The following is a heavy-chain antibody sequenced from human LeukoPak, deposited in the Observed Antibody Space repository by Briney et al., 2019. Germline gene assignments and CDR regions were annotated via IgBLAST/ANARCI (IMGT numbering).Heavy chain of an antibody. D-gene: IGHD4-17*01. CDR2: INPSGGST. CDR3: AREDYGDYSFDY. Sequence: ASVTVSCKASGYTFTSYYMHWVRQAPGQGLEWMGIINPSGGSTSYAQKFQGRVTMTRDMSTSTVYMELSSLRSEDTAVYYCAREDYGDYSFDYWGQGTLVTVSS. CDR1: GYTFTSYY. J-gene: IGHJ4*02. V-gene: IGHV1-46*01.